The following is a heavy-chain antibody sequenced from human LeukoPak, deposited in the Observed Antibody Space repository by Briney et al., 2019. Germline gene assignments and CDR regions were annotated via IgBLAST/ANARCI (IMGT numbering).Heavy chain of an antibody. CDR2: IYSGGTI. CDR3: ARDALTLIRGVVIHTSTYFDY. J-gene: IGHJ4*02. CDR1: GFTVSSYD. Sequence: PGGSLRLSCAASGFTVSSYDMSWVRQAPGKGLEWVSVIYSGGTIYYADSVKGRFTISRDNSKNTLYLQMNSLRAEDTAVYYCARDALTLIRGVVIHTSTYFDYWGQGTLVTVSS. V-gene: IGHV3-53*01. D-gene: IGHD3-10*01.